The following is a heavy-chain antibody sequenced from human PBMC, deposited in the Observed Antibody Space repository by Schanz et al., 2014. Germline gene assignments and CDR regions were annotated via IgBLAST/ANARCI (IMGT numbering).Heavy chain of an antibody. D-gene: IGHD3-9*01. Sequence: QVQLVQSGAEVKKPGASVKVSCEASGYTFTSYYIHWFRQAPGQGLEWMGRIIPILDKTNYEQKFQGRVTMTADKSTSTVYMEVSGLRSEDTAVYYCAKVDRTRYYAMDVWGQGTTXTVSS. J-gene: IGHJ6*02. CDR2: IIPILDKT. CDR1: GYTFTSYY. V-gene: IGHV1-46*01. CDR3: AKVDRTRYYAMDV.